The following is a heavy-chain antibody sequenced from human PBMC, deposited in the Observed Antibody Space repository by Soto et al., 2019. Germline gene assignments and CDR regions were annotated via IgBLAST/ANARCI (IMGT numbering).Heavy chain of an antibody. J-gene: IGHJ4*02. CDR2: IYYSGST. CDR1: GGSVSSGSYY. Sequence: QVQLQESGPGLVKPSETLSLTCTVSGGSVSSGSYYWSWIRQPPGKGLEWIGYIYYSGSTNYNPSLKSRVTISVDTSKNQFSLKLSSVTAADTAVYYCARSSGGWYLSFDYWGQGTLVTVSS. D-gene: IGHD6-19*01. CDR3: ARSSGGWYLSFDY. V-gene: IGHV4-61*01.